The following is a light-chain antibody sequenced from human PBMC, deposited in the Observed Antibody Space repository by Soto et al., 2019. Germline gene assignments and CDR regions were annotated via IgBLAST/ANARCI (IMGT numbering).Light chain of an antibody. CDR2: KAS. J-gene: IGKJ5*01. Sequence: DIQMTQSPSTLSASVGDRVTITCRASQSISSWLAWYQQKPGKAPKLLIYKASSLESGVPSRFSGSGSGTEFTLTISSLQPDDFATYYCQQYNSYPTFGQGTRLGL. CDR1: QSISSW. V-gene: IGKV1-5*03. CDR3: QQYNSYPT.